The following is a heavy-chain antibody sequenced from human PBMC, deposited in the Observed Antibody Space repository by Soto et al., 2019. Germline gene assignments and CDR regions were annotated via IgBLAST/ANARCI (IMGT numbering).Heavy chain of an antibody. J-gene: IGHJ3*02. V-gene: IGHV4-30-4*01. Sequence: QVQLQESGPGLVKPSQTLSLTCTVSGGSISSGDYYWSWIRQPPGKGLEWIGYIYYSGSTYYNPSLKSRVSISVDTSKNQFSLKLSSVTAADTAVYYCARFSPDYAGAFDIWGQGTMVTVSS. CDR1: GGSISSGDYY. D-gene: IGHD4-17*01. CDR2: IYYSGST. CDR3: ARFSPDYAGAFDI.